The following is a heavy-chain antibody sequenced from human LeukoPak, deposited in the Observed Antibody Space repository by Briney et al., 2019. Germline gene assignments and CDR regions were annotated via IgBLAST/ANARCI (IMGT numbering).Heavy chain of an antibody. CDR2: INPNSGGT. D-gene: IGHD1-26*01. CDR1: GYTFTGYY. J-gene: IGHJ4*02. CDR3: AGDRRIVGTTPFTFDY. V-gene: IGHV1-2*02. Sequence: ASVKVSCKASGYTFTGYYMHWVRQAPGQGLEWMGWINPNSGGTNYAQKFQGRVTMTRDTSISTAYMELSRLRSDDTAVYYCAGDRRIVGTTPFTFDYWGQGTLVTVSS.